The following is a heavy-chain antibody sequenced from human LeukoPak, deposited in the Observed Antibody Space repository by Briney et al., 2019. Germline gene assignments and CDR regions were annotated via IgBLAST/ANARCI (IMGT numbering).Heavy chain of an antibody. Sequence: SETLSLTCTVSGGSISSSSYYWGWIRQPPGKGLEWIGSIYYSGSTYYNPSLKSRVTISVDTSKNQFSLKLSSVTAADTAVYYCAGPGCSSTSCYRSVGWFDPWGQGTLVTVSS. V-gene: IGHV4-39*01. J-gene: IGHJ5*02. CDR1: GGSISSSSYY. D-gene: IGHD2-2*01. CDR2: IYYSGST. CDR3: AGPGCSSTSCYRSVGWFDP.